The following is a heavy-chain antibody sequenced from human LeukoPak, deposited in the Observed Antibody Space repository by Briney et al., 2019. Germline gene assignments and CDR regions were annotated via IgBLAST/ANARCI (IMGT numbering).Heavy chain of an antibody. D-gene: IGHD1-26*01. J-gene: IGHJ4*02. Sequence: ASVKVSCKASGGTFSSYAISWVRQAPGQGLEWMGGIITTFGTANYAQKFQGRVTITADESTSTAYMELSSLRSEDTAVYYCASGPGTPKGIDYWGQGTLVTVSS. CDR3: ASGPGTPKGIDY. V-gene: IGHV1-69*13. CDR1: GGTFSSYA. CDR2: IITTFGTA.